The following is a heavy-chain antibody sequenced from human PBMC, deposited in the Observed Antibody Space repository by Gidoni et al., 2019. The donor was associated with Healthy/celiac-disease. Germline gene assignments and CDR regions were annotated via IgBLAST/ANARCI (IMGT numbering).Heavy chain of an antibody. Sequence: QVQLQQWGAGLLKPSETLSLTCAVYGGSFSGYYWSWIRQPPGKGLEWIGEINHSGSTNYNPSLKSRVTISVDTSKNQFSLKLSSVTAADTAVYYCARGTARVLWFGELPYYFDYWCQGTLVTVSS. CDR3: ARGTARVLWFGELPYYFDY. J-gene: IGHJ4*02. CDR2: INHSGST. CDR1: GGSFSGYY. D-gene: IGHD3-10*01. V-gene: IGHV4-34*01.